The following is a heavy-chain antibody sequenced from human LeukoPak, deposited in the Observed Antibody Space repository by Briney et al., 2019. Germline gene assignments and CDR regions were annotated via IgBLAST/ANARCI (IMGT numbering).Heavy chain of an antibody. J-gene: IGHJ1*01. D-gene: IGHD3-22*01. CDR2: INHSGST. V-gene: IGHV4-34*01. Sequence: SETLSLTCAVYGGSFSGYYWSWLRQPPGKGLEWIGEINHSGSTNYNPSLKSRVTISVDTSKNQFSLKLSSVTAADTAVYYCARFDSRRYFQHWGQGTLVTVSS. CDR3: ARFDSRRYFQH. CDR1: GGSFSGYY.